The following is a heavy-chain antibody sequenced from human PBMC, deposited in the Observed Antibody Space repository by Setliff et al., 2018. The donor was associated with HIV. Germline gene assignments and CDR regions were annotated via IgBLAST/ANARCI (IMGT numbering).Heavy chain of an antibody. D-gene: IGHD6-19*01. CDR3: ASYYRVSGWYQEASWFFDL. J-gene: IGHJ2*01. Sequence: SETLSLTCALSGYTISSGYYWAWIRQPPGKGLEWIGSVYYSGSTYYNPSLKSRVTISLDTSKNQLSLKLSSVTAADTAVYYCASYYRVSGWYQEASWFFDLWGRGTLVTVSS. CDR2: VYYSGST. CDR1: GYTISSGYY. V-gene: IGHV4-38-2*01.